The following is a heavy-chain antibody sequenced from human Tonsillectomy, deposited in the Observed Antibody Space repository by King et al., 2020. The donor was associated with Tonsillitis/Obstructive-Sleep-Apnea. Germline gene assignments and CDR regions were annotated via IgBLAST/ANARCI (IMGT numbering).Heavy chain of an antibody. Sequence: VQLVESGGGVVQPGRSLRLSCAASGFIFNNFGMLWVRQTPGKGLEWVALIWYDGTNKYYADSVKGRFTISRDSSKNTLYLQMSSLRAKDTAVYYCARLSGSYYFDYWGQGTLAT. CDR2: IWYDGTNK. D-gene: IGHD1-26*01. V-gene: IGHV3-33*03. J-gene: IGHJ4*02. CDR3: ARLSGSYYFDY. CDR1: GFIFNNFG.